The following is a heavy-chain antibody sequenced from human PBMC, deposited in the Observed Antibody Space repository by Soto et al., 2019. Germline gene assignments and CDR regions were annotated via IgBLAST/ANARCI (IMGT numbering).Heavy chain of an antibody. J-gene: IGHJ6*02. CDR3: ARDSSGGMDV. Sequence: ASVKISCKASGGTFSSYAISWVRQAPGQGLEWMGGIIPIFGTANYAQKFQGRVTITADKSTSTAYMELSSLRSEDTAVYYCARDSSGGMDVWGQGTTVTVSS. CDR2: IIPIFGTA. V-gene: IGHV1-69*06. CDR1: GGTFSSYA.